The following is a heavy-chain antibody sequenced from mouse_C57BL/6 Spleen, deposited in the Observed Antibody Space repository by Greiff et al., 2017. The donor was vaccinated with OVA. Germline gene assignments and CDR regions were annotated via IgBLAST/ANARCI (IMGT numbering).Heavy chain of an antibody. Sequence: QVQLQQSGPELVKPGASVKISCKASGYAFSSSWMNWVKQRPGQGLEWIGRIYPGAGDTNYNGKFKGKATLTADKSSSTAYMQLSSLTSEDSAVYCCARWNYGYDGGFAYWGQGTLVTVSA. D-gene: IGHD2-2*01. CDR1: GYAFSSSW. CDR2: IYPGAGDT. CDR3: ARWNYGYDGGFAY. J-gene: IGHJ3*01. V-gene: IGHV1-82*01.